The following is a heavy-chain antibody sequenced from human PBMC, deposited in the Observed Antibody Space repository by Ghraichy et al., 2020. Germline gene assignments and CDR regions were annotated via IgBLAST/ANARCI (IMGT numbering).Heavy chain of an antibody. CDR3: ARWEDNAKLPGAITGFDM. Sequence: GGSLRLSCAASEFTFSTYWMNWVRQAPGKGLEWVANIKKDGSEKNYVDSVRGRFTISRDNAKKSLYLQMNSLRAEDTALYYCARWEDNAKLPGAITGFDMWGQGTMVIVSS. V-gene: IGHV3-7*03. J-gene: IGHJ3*02. D-gene: IGHD2-2*01. CDR1: EFTFSTYW. CDR2: IKKDGSEK.